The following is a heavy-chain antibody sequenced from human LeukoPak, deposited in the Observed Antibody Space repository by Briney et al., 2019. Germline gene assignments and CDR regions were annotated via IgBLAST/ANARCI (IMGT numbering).Heavy chain of an antibody. CDR1: GGSISSYY. V-gene: IGHV4-59*01. CDR2: IYYSGST. D-gene: IGHD3/OR15-3a*01. Sequence: SETLSLTCTVSGGSISSYYWSWIRQPPGKGVGWSGYIYYSGSTNYNPSIKSRVTISVDTSKNQFSMKLSSVIAEDTAVYYCARIKIFGPAAYYYGMDVWGQGTTVTVSS. CDR3: ARIKIFGPAAYYYGMDV. J-gene: IGHJ6*02.